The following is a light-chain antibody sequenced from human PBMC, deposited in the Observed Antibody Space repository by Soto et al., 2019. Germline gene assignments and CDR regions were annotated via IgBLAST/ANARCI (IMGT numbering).Light chain of an antibody. CDR1: QMIDTY. CDR2: AAS. Sequence: DIQLTQSPSSLSASVGDRVTITCRASQMIDTYLNWYQQKPGKAPTLLIYAASRLQSGVPSRFRGSGSETHFTLTISGLQREDFATYYCQQGYSTPRTFGQGNNLEIK. V-gene: IGKV1-39*01. CDR3: QQGYSTPRT. J-gene: IGKJ2*01.